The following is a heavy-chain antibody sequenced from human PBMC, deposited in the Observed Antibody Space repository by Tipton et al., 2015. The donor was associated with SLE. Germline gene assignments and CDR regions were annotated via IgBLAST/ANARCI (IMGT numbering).Heavy chain of an antibody. CDR3: ASGGWFDP. J-gene: IGHJ5*02. Sequence: LRLSCAASGFTFSSYAMHWVRQPPGKGLEWIGEINHSGSTNYNPSLKSRVTISVDTSKNQFSLKLSSVTAADTAVYYCASGGWFDPWGQGTLVTVSS. CDR2: INHSGST. CDR1: GFTFSSYA. V-gene: IGHV4-34*01.